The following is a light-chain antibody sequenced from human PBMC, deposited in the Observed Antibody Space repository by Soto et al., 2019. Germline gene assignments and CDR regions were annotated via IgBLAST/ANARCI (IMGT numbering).Light chain of an antibody. J-gene: IGLJ1*01. Sequence: ALTQPRSVSGSPGQSVTISCTGTSSDVGGYSYVSWFQQHPGKAPKLMIYDVSKRPSGVPDRFSGSKSGNTASLTISGLQAEDEADYYCCSFAGSYTLYVFGAGTQLTVL. V-gene: IGLV2-11*01. CDR1: SSDVGGYSY. CDR3: CSFAGSYTLYV. CDR2: DVS.